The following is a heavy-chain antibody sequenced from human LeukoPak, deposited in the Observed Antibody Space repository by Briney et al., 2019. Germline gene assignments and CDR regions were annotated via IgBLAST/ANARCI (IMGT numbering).Heavy chain of an antibody. CDR2: IYYSGST. J-gene: IGHJ4*02. CDR1: GGSISSYY. CDR3: ASAVAGTPNFDY. Sequence: PSETLSLTCTVSGGSISSYYWSWIRQPPGKGLEWMGYIYYSGSTNYNPSLKSRVTISVDTSKNQFSLKLSSVTAADTAVYYCASAVAGTPNFDYWGQGTLVTVSS. D-gene: IGHD6-19*01. V-gene: IGHV4-59*01.